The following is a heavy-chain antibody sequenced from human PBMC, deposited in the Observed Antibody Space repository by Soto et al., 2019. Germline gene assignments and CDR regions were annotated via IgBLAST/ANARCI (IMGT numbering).Heavy chain of an antibody. D-gene: IGHD2-21*02. V-gene: IGHV3-23*01. CDR2: ISGRGVDT. CDR3: AKDQTDVTLFDY. Sequence: VVSLRLSCAASGFSFSSLAMSWVRQAPGKGLEWVSSISGRGVDTLYADSVKGRFTISRDNSRNTLYLQVNSLRAEDTAVYYCAKDQTDVTLFDYWGQGPLVTVSS. CDR1: GFSFSSLA. J-gene: IGHJ4*02.